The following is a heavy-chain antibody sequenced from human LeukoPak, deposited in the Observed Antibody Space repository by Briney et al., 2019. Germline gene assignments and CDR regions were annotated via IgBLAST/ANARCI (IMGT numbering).Heavy chain of an antibody. CDR1: GDRVSSNSAA. CDR3: AREGSYFDY. CDR2: TYYRSDLYS. Sequence: PSQTLSLTCALSGDRVSSNSAAWNWIRQSPSRGLEWLVRTYYRSDLYSDYAVSVKSRITITPDTSKNQFSLQLNSVTPEDTAIYYCAREGSYFDYWGQGTLVTVSS. J-gene: IGHJ4*02. V-gene: IGHV6-1*01.